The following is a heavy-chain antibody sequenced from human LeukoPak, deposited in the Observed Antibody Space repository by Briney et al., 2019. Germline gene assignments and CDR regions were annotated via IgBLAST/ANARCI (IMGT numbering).Heavy chain of an antibody. V-gene: IGHV4-39*01. CDR1: GGSISSSSYY. J-gene: IGHJ4*02. D-gene: IGHD3-22*01. Sequence: SETLSLTCTVSGGSISSSSYYWGWIRQPPGKGLEWIGSVYYTGSTYYNPPLESRVTISVDTSRNLFSLKLRSVTAADTAVYYCVRRHYDSTGRDFDYWGRGTLVTVSS. CDR2: VYYTGST. CDR3: VRRHYDSTGRDFDY.